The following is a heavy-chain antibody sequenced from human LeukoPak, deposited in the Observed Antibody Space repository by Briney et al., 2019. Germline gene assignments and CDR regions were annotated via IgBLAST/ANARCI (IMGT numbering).Heavy chain of an antibody. D-gene: IGHD3-10*01. V-gene: IGHV1-24*01. Sequence: GASVKVSCKVSGYTLSELSMHWVRQAPGKGLEWMGGFDPEDGETIYAQKFRGRVTMTEDTSTDTAYMELSSLRSEDTAVYYCATPLAYYYGSGGGLDYWGQGTLVTVSS. CDR2: FDPEDGET. CDR3: ATPLAYYYGSGGGLDY. CDR1: GYTLSELS. J-gene: IGHJ4*02.